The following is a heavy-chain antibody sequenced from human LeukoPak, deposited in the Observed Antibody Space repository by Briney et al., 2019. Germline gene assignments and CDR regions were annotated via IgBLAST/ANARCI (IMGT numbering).Heavy chain of an antibody. V-gene: IGHV4-4*02. CDR2: IYHSGNT. D-gene: IGHD6-13*01. J-gene: IGHJ4*02. CDR1: GGSITNNNW. Sequence: SETLSLTCAVSGGSITNNNWWCWVRQSPGKGLEWIGIIYHSGNTNYNPSLKSRVTMSVDTSKNQFSLRLTSVTAADTAVYYWARRAAASRSDDYWGQGTVVTVSS. CDR3: ARRAAASRSDDY.